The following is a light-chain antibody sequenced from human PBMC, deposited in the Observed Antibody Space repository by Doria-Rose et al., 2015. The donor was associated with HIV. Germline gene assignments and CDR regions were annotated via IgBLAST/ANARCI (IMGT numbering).Light chain of an antibody. CDR2: WAS. V-gene: IGKV4-1*01. Sequence: TQSPESLGMSLGERATLNCKSNQGLLYTSKNYLAWYQQKPGQPPRLLIYWASARQSGVPARFGSSGSGTDFTLTISSLEAEDVAVYYCQQYYDTPSFGPGTTVDIK. J-gene: IGKJ3*01. CDR3: QQYYDTPS. CDR1: QGLLYTSKNY.